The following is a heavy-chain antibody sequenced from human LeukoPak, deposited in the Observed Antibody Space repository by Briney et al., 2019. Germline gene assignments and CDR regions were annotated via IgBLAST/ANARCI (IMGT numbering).Heavy chain of an antibody. V-gene: IGHV3-7*01. J-gene: IGHJ6*03. CDR2: IKQDGSEK. CDR1: GFTFSSYW. CDR3: ARATWFGELHYMDV. D-gene: IGHD3-10*01. Sequence: GGSLRLSCAVSGFTFSSYWMSWVRRAPGKGLEWVANIKQDGSEKYYVDSVKGRFTISRDNAKNSLYLQMNSLRAEDTAVYYCARATWFGELHYMDVWGKGTTVTVSS.